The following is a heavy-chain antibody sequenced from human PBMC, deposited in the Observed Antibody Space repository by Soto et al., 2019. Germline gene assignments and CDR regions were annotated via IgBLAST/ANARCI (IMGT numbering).Heavy chain of an antibody. D-gene: IGHD1-26*01. CDR3: ARDGVVGATYYYGMDV. J-gene: IGHJ6*02. Sequence: GGSLRLSCAASGFTFSSYWMSWVRQAPGKGLEWVANIKQDGSEKYYVDSVKGRFTISRDNAKNSLYLQMNSLRAEDTAVYYCARDGVVGATYYYGMDVWGQGTTVTVSS. V-gene: IGHV3-7*03. CDR1: GFTFSSYW. CDR2: IKQDGSEK.